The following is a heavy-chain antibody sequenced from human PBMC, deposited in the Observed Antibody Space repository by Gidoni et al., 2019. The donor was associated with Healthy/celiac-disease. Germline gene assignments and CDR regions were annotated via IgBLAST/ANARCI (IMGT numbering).Heavy chain of an antibody. V-gene: IGHV1-46*01. J-gene: IGHJ4*02. CDR3: ARVLVGATYFDY. D-gene: IGHD1-26*01. CDR1: AYTFTSYY. Sequence: QVQLVQSGAEVKKPGASVKVSCKASAYTFTSYYMHWVRQAPGQGLEWMVIINPSGGSTSYAKKFQGRVTMTRDTSTSTVYMELSSLRSEDTAVYYCARVLVGATYFDYWGQGTLVTVSS. CDR2: INPSGGST.